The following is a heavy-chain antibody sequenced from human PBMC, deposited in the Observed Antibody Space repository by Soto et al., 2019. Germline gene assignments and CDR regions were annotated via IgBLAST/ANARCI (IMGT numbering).Heavy chain of an antibody. D-gene: IGHD3-10*01. Sequence: GGSVRLSCAASGFTFSSYSMNWVRQAPGKGLEWVSSISSSSSYIYYADSVKGRFTISRDNAKNSLYLQMNSLRAEDTAVYYCARGYGSGSYGGLDYYYYMDVWGKGTAVTV. V-gene: IGHV3-21*01. CDR3: ARGYGSGSYGGLDYYYYMDV. CDR1: GFTFSSYS. J-gene: IGHJ6*03. CDR2: ISSSSSYI.